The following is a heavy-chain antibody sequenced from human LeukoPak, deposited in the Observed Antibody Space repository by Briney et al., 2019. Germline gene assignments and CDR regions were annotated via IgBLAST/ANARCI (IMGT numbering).Heavy chain of an antibody. D-gene: IGHD5-12*01. Sequence: PGGSLRLSCAASGFTFSSYAMHWVRQAPGKGLEWVAVISYDGSNKYYADSVKGRFTISRDNSKNTLYLQMNSLRAEDTAVYYCAKVQGARGYDRGDYWGQGTLVTVSS. CDR1: GFTFSSYA. V-gene: IGHV3-30*04. CDR3: AKVQGARGYDRGDY. CDR2: ISYDGSNK. J-gene: IGHJ4*02.